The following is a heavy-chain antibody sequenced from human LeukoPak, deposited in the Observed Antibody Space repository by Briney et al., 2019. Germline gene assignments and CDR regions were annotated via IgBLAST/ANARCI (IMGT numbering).Heavy chain of an antibody. V-gene: IGHV4-61*02. CDR1: GGSISSGSYY. CDR3: ARAGRSSLLGYDYYYYYYMDV. J-gene: IGHJ6*03. Sequence: SETLSLTCTVSGGSISSGSYYWSWIRQPAGKGLEWIGRIYTSGSTNYNPSLKSRVTISVDTSKNQFSLKLSSVTAADTAVYYCARAGRSSLLGYDYYYYYYMDVWGKGTTVTVPS. CDR2: IYTSGST. D-gene: IGHD6-13*01.